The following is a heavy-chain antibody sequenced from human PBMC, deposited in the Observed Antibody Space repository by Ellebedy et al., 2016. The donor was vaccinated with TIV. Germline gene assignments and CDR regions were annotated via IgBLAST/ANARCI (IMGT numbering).Heavy chain of an antibody. V-gene: IGHV3-7*05. J-gene: IGHJ4*02. CDR2: INQDGSEK. D-gene: IGHD2-2*02. Sequence: PGGSLRLSCAASGFTFTTFWMSWVRQAPGKGLEWVGNINQDGSEKCYGDSVKGRFTISRDNAKNTLLLQMNSLRAEDTAIYYCARDFHLTGGSFLYVDYWGQGTLVTVSS. CDR1: GFTFTTFW. CDR3: ARDFHLTGGSFLYVDY.